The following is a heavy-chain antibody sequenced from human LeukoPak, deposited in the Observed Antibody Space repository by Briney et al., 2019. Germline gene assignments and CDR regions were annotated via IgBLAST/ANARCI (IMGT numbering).Heavy chain of an antibody. V-gene: IGHV4-31*03. D-gene: IGHD3-3*01. Sequence: SETLSLTCTVSGGSISSGGYYWSWIRQHPGKGLEWIGYIYYSGSTYYNPSLKSRVTISVDTSKNQFSLKLSSVTAADTAVYYCAREILVEWLSKNSFLADAFDIWGQGTMVTVSS. J-gene: IGHJ3*02. CDR3: AREILVEWLSKNSFLADAFDI. CDR2: IYYSGST. CDR1: GGSISSGGYY.